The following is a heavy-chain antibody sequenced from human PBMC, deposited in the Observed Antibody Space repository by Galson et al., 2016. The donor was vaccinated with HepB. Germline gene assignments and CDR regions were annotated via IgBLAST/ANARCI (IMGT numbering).Heavy chain of an antibody. Sequence: GSLRLSCAASGFIVSGNYMSWVRQGPGKRLERVAIIYPAGDTYYAESVKDRFTISRDSDANMLFLHMTRLRPGDTGVYYCAKALTVPGILNVYALDVWGQGTTATVSS. D-gene: IGHD5/OR15-5a*01. CDR3: AKALTVPGILNVYALDV. J-gene: IGHJ6*02. V-gene: IGHV3-66*01. CDR2: IYPAGDT. CDR1: GFIVSGNY.